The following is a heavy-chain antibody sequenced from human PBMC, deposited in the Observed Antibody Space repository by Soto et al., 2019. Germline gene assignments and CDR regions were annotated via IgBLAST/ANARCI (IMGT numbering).Heavy chain of an antibody. CDR2: ISGTGRST. D-gene: IGHD6-19*01. CDR3: AKGNTSGWYFFDY. CDR1: GFAFSDCA. V-gene: IGHV3-23*01. J-gene: IGHJ4*02. Sequence: GXSLRLSCEASGFAFSDCAMSWVRQAPGKGLEWVSGISGTGRSTFYADSVKDRFTISRDNSKNTVYLQMTSLRAEDTAVYYCAKGNTSGWYFFDYWGQGTLVTVSS.